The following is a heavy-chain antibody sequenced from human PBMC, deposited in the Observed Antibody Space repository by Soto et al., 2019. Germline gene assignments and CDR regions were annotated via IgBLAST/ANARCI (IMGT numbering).Heavy chain of an antibody. Sequence: GASVKVSCKASGYTFTSYGISWVRQAPGQGLEWMGWISTYNGNTKYAQKLQGRVTMTTDTSTSTAYMELRSLRSDDTAMYYCARGGYYDSSGSRNYHYYGMDVWGQGTTVTVSS. J-gene: IGHJ6*02. D-gene: IGHD3-22*01. CDR3: ARGGYYDSSGSRNYHYYGMDV. CDR2: ISTYNGNT. CDR1: GYTFTSYG. V-gene: IGHV1-18*01.